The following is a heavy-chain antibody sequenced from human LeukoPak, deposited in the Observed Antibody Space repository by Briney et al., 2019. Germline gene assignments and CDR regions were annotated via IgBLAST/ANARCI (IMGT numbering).Heavy chain of an antibody. CDR1: GGSFSGYY. Sequence: SETLSLTCAVYGGSFSGYYWSWIRQPPGKGLEWIGEINHSGSTNYNPSLKSRVTISVDTSKNQFSLKLSSVTAADTAVYYCARSRLRLGELWSGHYYYYYGMDVWGQGTTVTVSS. D-gene: IGHD3-16*01. CDR3: ARSRLRLGELWSGHYYYYYGMDV. V-gene: IGHV4-34*01. J-gene: IGHJ6*02. CDR2: INHSGST.